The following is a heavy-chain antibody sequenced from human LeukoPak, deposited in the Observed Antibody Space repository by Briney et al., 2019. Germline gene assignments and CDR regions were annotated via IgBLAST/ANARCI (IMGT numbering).Heavy chain of an antibody. D-gene: IGHD2-2*01. CDR1: GFTFSSYW. V-gene: IGHV3-7*01. J-gene: IGHJ6*03. Sequence: PGGSLRLSCAASGFTFSSYWMSWVRQAPGKGLEWVANIKQDGSEKYYVDSVKGRFTISRDNAKNSLYLQMNSLRAEDTAVYYCARDILGYCSSTSCYGHYYYYYYMDVWGKGTTVTVSS. CDR2: IKQDGSEK. CDR3: ARDILGYCSSTSCYGHYYYYYYMDV.